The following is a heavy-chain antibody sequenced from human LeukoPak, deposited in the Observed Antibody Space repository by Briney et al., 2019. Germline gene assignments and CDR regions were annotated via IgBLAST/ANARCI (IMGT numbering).Heavy chain of an antibody. CDR2: IKGKTAAGAP. Sequence: GGSLRLSCAASGFTFTSAWMSWVRQAPGKGLEWVGRIKGKTAAGAPDYVASVKGRFTISRDDSKNTLFLQMNSLRAEDTAVYYCARRRYNWNAIDYWGQGTLVTVSS. V-gene: IGHV3-15*01. J-gene: IGHJ4*02. CDR1: GFTFTSAW. CDR3: ARRRYNWNAIDY. D-gene: IGHD1-20*01.